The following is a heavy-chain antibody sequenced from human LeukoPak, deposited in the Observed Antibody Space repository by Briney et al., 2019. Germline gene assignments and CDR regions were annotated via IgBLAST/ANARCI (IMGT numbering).Heavy chain of an antibody. J-gene: IGHJ4*02. D-gene: IGHD1-26*01. CDR3: ARHISSGGTYAHFDY. Sequence: SETLSLTRTVSGGSISSYYWSWIRQPPGKGLEWIGYIHYNGITNYSPSLKSRVTMSLDTSKNQVSLKLNSVSAADTAVYYCARHISSGGTYAHFDYWGQGTLVTVSS. V-gene: IGHV4-59*08. CDR2: IHYNGIT. CDR1: GGSISSYY.